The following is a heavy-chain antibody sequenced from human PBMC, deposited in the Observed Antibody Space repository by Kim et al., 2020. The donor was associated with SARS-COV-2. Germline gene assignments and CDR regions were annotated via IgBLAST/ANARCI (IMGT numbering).Heavy chain of an antibody. Sequence: GGSLRLSCAASGFTFNTYGMNWVRQAPGKGLEWVAVISYGGSNKYYADSVKGRFTISRDNSKNTLYLQMNSLRIEDTAVYYCAKSFSGSYFGYDYWGQGTLVT. V-gene: IGHV3-30*18. CDR3: AKSFSGSYFGYDY. D-gene: IGHD1-26*01. CDR2: ISYGGSNK. CDR1: GFTFNTYG. J-gene: IGHJ4*02.